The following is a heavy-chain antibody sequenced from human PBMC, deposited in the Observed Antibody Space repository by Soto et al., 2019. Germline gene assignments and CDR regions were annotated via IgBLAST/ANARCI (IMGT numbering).Heavy chain of an antibody. J-gene: IGHJ4*02. CDR3: AKEATNINNFHY. V-gene: IGHV3-48*03. D-gene: IGHD5-12*01. CDR2: ISSVGSTI. CDR1: GFTFDNYE. Sequence: EVQLVESGGGLVQPGGYLRLSCAASGFTFDNYEMNWVRQAPGKGLEWVSYISSVGSTIYYADSVKGRFTISRDNAKNSLFLQMNSLRAEDTAVYYCAKEATNINNFHYWGQGTLVTVSS.